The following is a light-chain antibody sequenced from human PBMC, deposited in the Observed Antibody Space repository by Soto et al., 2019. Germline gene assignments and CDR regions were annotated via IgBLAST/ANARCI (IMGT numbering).Light chain of an antibody. J-gene: IGKJ1*01. CDR1: QSVSSNY. CDR2: GAS. V-gene: IGKV3-20*01. CDR3: QQYGSSPRT. Sequence: MVLKQSAGTLSLSPGERATLSCRASQSVSSNYLAWYQQKPGQAPRLLIYGASSRATGIPDRFSGSGSGTDFTLTISRLEPEDFAVYYCQQYGSSPRTFGQGTKV.